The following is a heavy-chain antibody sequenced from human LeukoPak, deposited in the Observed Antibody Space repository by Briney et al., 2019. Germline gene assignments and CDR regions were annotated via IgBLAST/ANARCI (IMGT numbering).Heavy chain of an antibody. D-gene: IGHD6-13*01. J-gene: IGHJ4*02. CDR3: ARGSWSAADTNIDY. CDR2: INSGGSRT. CDR1: GFTLITYW. V-gene: IGHV3-74*01. Sequence: GGSLRLSCAAPGFTLITYWMHWVPQGPGKGLVWVSCINSGGSRTTYADYVKGRFTSARDNGKTTLYLQMNTLSVEDAAVYYCARGSWSAADTNIDYWGQGTLVTVSS.